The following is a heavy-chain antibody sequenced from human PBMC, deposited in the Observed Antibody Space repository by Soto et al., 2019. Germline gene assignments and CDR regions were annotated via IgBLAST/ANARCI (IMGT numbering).Heavy chain of an antibody. CDR3: ARGGGYDSFDY. CDR2: IYYSGST. D-gene: IGHD5-12*01. V-gene: IGHV4-59*01. Sequence: SETLSLTCTVSGGSISSYYWSWIRQPPGKGLEWIGYIYYSGSTNYNPSLKSRVTISVVTSKNQFSLKLSSVTAADTAVYYCARGGGYDSFDYWGQGTLVTVSS. J-gene: IGHJ4*02. CDR1: GGSISSYY.